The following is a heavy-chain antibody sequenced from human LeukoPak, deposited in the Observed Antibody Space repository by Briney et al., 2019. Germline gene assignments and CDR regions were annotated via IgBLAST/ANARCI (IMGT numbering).Heavy chain of an antibody. J-gene: IGHJ4*02. Sequence: PSETLSLTCTVSGGSITSYYWSWIRQPPGKGLEGIGYIYNSGRTNYNPSLKSRVTISADTSKNQFSLKLTSVTAADTAVYYCARHEGKMYYDILTGYYSDWGQGTLVTVSS. D-gene: IGHD3-9*01. CDR1: GGSITSYY. V-gene: IGHV4-59*08. CDR2: IYNSGRT. CDR3: ARHEGKMYYDILTGYYSD.